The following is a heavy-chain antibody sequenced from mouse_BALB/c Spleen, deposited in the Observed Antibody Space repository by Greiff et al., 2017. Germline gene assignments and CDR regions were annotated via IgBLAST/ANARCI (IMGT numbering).Heavy chain of an antibody. CDR1: GFTFSSYA. J-gene: IGHJ4*01. CDR3: ARHGYDLYYYAMDY. CDR2: ISSGGST. Sequence: EVMLVESGGGLVKPGGSLKLSCAASGFTFSSYAMSWVRQTPEKRLEWVASISSGGSTYYPDSVKGRFTISRDNARNILYLQMSSLRSEDTAMYYCARHGYDLYYYAMDYWGQGTSVTVSS. D-gene: IGHD2-2*01. V-gene: IGHV5-6-5*01.